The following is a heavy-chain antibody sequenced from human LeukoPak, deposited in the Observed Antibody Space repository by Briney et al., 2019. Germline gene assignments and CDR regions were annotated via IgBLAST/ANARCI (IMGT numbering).Heavy chain of an antibody. D-gene: IGHD6-13*01. J-gene: IGHJ6*03. CDR3: ARGYGSYSSSAERYYFYYMDV. CDR1: GGSISSSSYY. Sequence: SETLSLTCTVSGGSISSSSYYWGWIRQPPGKGLEWIGSIYYSGSTYYNPSLKSRVTISVDRSRNQFSLKMSSVTAADTAVYYCARGYGSYSSSAERYYFYYMDVWGKGTTVTVAS. CDR2: IYYSGST. V-gene: IGHV4-39*07.